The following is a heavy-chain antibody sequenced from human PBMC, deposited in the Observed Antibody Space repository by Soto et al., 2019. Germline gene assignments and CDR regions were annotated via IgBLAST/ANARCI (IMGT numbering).Heavy chain of an antibody. CDR1: GGTFSSYA. Sequence: SVKVSCKASGGTFSSYAMSWVRQAPGQGLEWMGGIITIFGTANYAQKFQGRVTITADESTSTAYMELSSLRSEDTAVYYCARVISMPIRYYYYYGMDVWGQGTTVTVSS. J-gene: IGHJ6*02. D-gene: IGHD3-16*01. CDR2: IITIFGTA. CDR3: ARVISMPIRYYYYYGMDV. V-gene: IGHV1-69*13.